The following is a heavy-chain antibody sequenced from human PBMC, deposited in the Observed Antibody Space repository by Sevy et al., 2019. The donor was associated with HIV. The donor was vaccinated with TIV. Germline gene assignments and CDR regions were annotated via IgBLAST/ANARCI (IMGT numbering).Heavy chain of an antibody. J-gene: IGHJ6*02. CDR3: ARHHASYGVTGYYYYSGLDV. CDR2: IYPDDSDT. CDR1: EYSFRTYW. Sequence: GESLKISCKGSEYSFRTYWIGWVRQMPGKGLEWMGIIYPDDSDTRYSPSFHGQVTISADKSINTAYLQWNSLRASDIAMYYCARHHASYGVTGYYYYSGLDVWGQGTTVTVSS. D-gene: IGHD4-17*01. V-gene: IGHV5-51*01.